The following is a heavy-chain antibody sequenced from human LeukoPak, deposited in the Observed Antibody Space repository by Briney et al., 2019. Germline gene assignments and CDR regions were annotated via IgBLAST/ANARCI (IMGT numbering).Heavy chain of an antibody. CDR2: ITTRGTNI. D-gene: IGHD3-9*01. V-gene: IGHV3-11*01. CDR3: AREAILTANGARDAFDI. Sequence: GGSLRLSCTASGFIFSDYYMNWIRQAPGKGLEWVSHITTRGTNIYYADSVKGRFTISRDDGKNSLYLQMNNVRAEDTAVYYCAREAILTANGARDAFDIWGQGTMVTVFS. J-gene: IGHJ3*02. CDR1: GFIFSDYY.